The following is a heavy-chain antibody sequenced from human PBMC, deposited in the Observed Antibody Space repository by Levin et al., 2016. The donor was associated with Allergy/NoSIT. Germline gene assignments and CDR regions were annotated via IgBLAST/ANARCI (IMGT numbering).Heavy chain of an antibody. CDR2: IYWDDDK. J-gene: IGHJ4*02. D-gene: IGHD2-2*01. CDR1: GFSLSTSGVG. Sequence: SGPTLVKPTQTLTLTCTFSGFSLSTSGVGVGWIRQPPGKALEWLALIYWDDDKRYNPSLKSRLTITKDTSKNQVVLTMTNLDPVDTATYYCAHEFQLPFFDYWGQGTLVTVSS. CDR3: AHEFQLPFFDY. V-gene: IGHV2-5*02.